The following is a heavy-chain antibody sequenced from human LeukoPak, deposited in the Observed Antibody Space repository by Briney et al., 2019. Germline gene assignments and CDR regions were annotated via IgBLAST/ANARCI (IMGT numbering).Heavy chain of an antibody. CDR2: IYYSGST. CDR3: ARAPDDDYYGSGSYFKG. Sequence: SETLSLTCTVSGRSIRSGDYYWSWIRQPPGKGLEWIGYIYYSGSTYYNPSLKSRVTISVDTSKNQFSLKLSSVTAADTAVYYCARAPDDDYYGSGSYFKGWGQGTLVTVSS. V-gene: IGHV4-30-4*01. CDR1: GRSIRSGDYY. J-gene: IGHJ1*01. D-gene: IGHD3-10*01.